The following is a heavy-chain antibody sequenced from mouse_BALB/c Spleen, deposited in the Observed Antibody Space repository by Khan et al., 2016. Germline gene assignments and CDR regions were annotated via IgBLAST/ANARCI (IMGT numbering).Heavy chain of an antibody. D-gene: IGHD2-12*01. CDR3: ARSRRMGVNDRFDY. CDR2: INPSSGYT. J-gene: IGHJ2*01. V-gene: IGHV1-4*01. Sequence: QVQLQQSGAELARPGASVKMSCKASGYTFTIYTMHWVKQRPGQGLEWIGYINPSSGYTNYNQKFKDKATLTADKSSSTAYMQLSSLTSEGSAVYYCARSRRMGVNDRFDYWGQGTTLTVSS. CDR1: GYTFTIYT.